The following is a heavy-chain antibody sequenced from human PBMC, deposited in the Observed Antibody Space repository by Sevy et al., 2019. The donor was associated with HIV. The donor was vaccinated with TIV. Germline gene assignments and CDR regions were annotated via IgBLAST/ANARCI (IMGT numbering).Heavy chain of an antibody. Sequence: SETLSLTCTVSGGSITSLYWNWIRQPPGKGLEWIANIYYNGHINYNPSSKSGVTLSLDTSKNQFSLRLSSVTAADTAMYYCAGENAWGRGYSWGQGTLVTVSS. V-gene: IGHV4-59*08. J-gene: IGHJ4*02. CDR1: GGSITSLY. D-gene: IGHD1-26*01. CDR2: IYYNGHI. CDR3: AGENAWGRGYS.